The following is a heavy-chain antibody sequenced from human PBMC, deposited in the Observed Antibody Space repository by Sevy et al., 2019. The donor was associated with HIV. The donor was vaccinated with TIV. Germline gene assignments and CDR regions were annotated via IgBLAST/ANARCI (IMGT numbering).Heavy chain of an antibody. CDR3: AKGARGTLPAYYYYGFNV. Sequence: GESLKISCKGSGNSFSNYWIAWVRQVPGKGLEWMGIIYPGDSDTRYSLSFQGQVTISVDKSITTAYLQWSSLKASDTAIYYCAKGARGTLPAYYYYGFNVWGRGTTVIVSS. V-gene: IGHV5-51*01. CDR1: GNSFSNYW. J-gene: IGHJ6*01. D-gene: IGHD1-1*01. CDR2: IYPGDSDT.